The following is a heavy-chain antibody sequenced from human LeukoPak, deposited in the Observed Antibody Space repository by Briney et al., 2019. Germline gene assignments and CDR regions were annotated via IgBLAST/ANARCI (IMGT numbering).Heavy chain of an antibody. V-gene: IGHV4-34*01. J-gene: IGHJ6*02. CDR1: GGSFSGYY. CDR2: INHSGGT. Sequence: SETLSLTCAVSGGSFSGYYWSWIRQPPGKGLEWIGEINHSGGTNYNPSLKSRVTISVDTSKNQFSLKLSSVTAADTAVYYCARAPVLRYFDWSNYYYYGMDFWGQGTTVTVSS. CDR3: ARAPVLRYFDWSNYYYYGMDF. D-gene: IGHD3-9*01.